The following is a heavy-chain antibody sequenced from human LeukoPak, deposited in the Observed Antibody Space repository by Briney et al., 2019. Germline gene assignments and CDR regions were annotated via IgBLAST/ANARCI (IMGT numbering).Heavy chain of an antibody. J-gene: IGHJ4*02. CDR2: ISALYGNT. CDR3: ARDKTYCSSTSCYHLFDY. V-gene: IGHV1-18*01. D-gene: IGHD2-2*01. CDR1: GYIFSRYG. Sequence: GASVKVSCKTSGYIFSRYGISWVRQAPGQGLEWMGWISALYGNTNYAQKFQGRLTLTTDTSTNTAYMELRSLRPDDTAMYYCARDKTYCSSTSCYHLFDYWGQGTLVTVSS.